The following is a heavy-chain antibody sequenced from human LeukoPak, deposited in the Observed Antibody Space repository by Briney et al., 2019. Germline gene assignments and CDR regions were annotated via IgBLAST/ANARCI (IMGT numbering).Heavy chain of an antibody. CDR3: AAKWLLRRY. J-gene: IGHJ4*02. CDR2: IHSGGST. Sequence: GGSLRLSCAASGFTVSSNYMTWVRQAPGKGLECVSIIHSGGSTDYADSVKGKFTISRDNSKNTLYLQMNSLRAEDTAVYFCAAKWLLRRYWGQGTLVTVSS. CDR1: GFTVSSNY. V-gene: IGHV3-66*01. D-gene: IGHD3-22*01.